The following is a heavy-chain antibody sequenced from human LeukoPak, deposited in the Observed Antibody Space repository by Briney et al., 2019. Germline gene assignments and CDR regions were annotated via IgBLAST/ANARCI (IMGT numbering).Heavy chain of an antibody. D-gene: IGHD2-15*01. J-gene: IGHJ3*02. Sequence: ASVNVSCTASGYTFTDYYMHWVRQAPGQGLEWMGGINPDSGVTNYPQKFQGRVTMTRDMSSSTAYMELIRLRSDDTAVYYCARDGTFDIWGQGTMVTVSS. CDR3: ARDGTFDI. CDR2: INPDSGVT. V-gene: IGHV1-2*02. CDR1: GYTFTDYY.